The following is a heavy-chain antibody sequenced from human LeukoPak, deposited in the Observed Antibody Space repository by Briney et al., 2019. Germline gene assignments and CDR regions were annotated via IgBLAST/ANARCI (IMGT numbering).Heavy chain of an antibody. V-gene: IGHV3-64D*06. D-gene: IGHD3-9*01. Sequence: GGSLRLSCSASGLTFSTYAMHWVRQAPGKGLEYVSAISSNGGSTYYADSVKGRFTISRDNSKNTLYLQMSSLRAEDTAVYYCLKDYDILTGYFDYWGQGTLVTVSS. CDR2: ISSNGGST. CDR1: GLTFSTYA. J-gene: IGHJ4*02. CDR3: LKDYDILTGYFDY.